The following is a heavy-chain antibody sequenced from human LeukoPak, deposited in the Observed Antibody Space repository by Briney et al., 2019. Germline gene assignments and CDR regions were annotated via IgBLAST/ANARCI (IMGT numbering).Heavy chain of an antibody. CDR1: GGSISSYY. J-gene: IGHJ6*03. D-gene: IGHD2-15*01. Sequence: SETLSLTCTVSGGSISSYYWSWIRQPAGKGLEWIGRIYTSGSTNYNPSLKSRVTMSVDTSKNQFSLKLSSVTAADTAVYYRARDPPVVVARPYYYYMDVWGKGTTVTVS. V-gene: IGHV4-4*07. CDR3: ARDPPVVVARPYYYYMDV. CDR2: IYTSGST.